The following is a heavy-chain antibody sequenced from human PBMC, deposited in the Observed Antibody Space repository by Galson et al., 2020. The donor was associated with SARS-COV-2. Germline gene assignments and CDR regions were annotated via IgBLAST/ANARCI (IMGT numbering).Heavy chain of an antibody. Sequence: GESLKIPCAASGFNFSIYAMTWVRQAPGKGLEWVSTISNSGGGTYYKDSVKGRFTISRDNSKNTLYLQMKSLRGEDTAVYYCASLFYAGRAVAGPFDYWGQGTVVTVSS. V-gene: IGHV3-23*01. CDR3: ASLFYAGRAVAGPFDY. CDR2: ISNSGGGT. J-gene: IGHJ4*02. D-gene: IGHD6-19*01. CDR1: GFNFSIYA.